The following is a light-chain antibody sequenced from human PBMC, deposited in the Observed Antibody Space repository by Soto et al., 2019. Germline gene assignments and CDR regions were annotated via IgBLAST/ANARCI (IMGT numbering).Light chain of an antibody. CDR1: NSDVGGYNF. CDR2: AVR. CDR3: CSYTASDIWV. J-gene: IGLJ3*02. Sequence: QSALTQPRSVSGSPGQSVTISCTGTNSDVGGYNFVSWYQQLPGKAPKLMISAVRQRPSGVPDRFSGSKSGNTASLTISGLQADDEADYFCCSYTASDIWVFGGGTKLTVL. V-gene: IGLV2-11*01.